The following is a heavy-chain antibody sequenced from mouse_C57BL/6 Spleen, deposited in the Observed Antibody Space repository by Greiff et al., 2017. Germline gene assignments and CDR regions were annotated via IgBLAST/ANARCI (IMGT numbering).Heavy chain of an antibody. J-gene: IGHJ3*01. CDR1: GFTFSSYG. Sequence: DVHLVESGGDLVKPGGSLKLSCAASGFTFSSYGMSWVRQTPDKRLEWVATISSGGSYTYYPDSVKGRFTISRDNAKNTLYLQMSSLKSEDTAMYYCARHGWDSNSAWFAYWGQGTLVTVSA. CDR3: ARHGWDSNSAWFAY. CDR2: ISSGGSYT. V-gene: IGHV5-6*01. D-gene: IGHD2-5*01.